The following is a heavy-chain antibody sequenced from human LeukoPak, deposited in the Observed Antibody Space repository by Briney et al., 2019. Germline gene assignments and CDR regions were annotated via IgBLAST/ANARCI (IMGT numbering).Heavy chain of an antibody. J-gene: IGHJ4*02. D-gene: IGHD6-19*01. CDR2: IYNGGGT. CDR1: GFTVSSNY. CDR3: ARDDTAVAGQDY. Sequence: GGSLRLSCAASGFTVSSNYMSWVRQAPGKGLEWVAVIYNGGGTYYADSVKGRFAISRDNSKNTLYLQINSLRVEDTALYYCARDDTAVAGQDYWGQGTLVTVSS. V-gene: IGHV3-66*01.